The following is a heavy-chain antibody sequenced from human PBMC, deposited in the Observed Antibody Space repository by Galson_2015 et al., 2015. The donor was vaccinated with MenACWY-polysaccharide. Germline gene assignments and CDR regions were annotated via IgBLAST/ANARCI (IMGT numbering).Heavy chain of an antibody. CDR3: AKHKGWEVGHYCMDL. Sequence: SLRLSCAASGLTFSSFAMTWVRQAPGKGLEWVSTIIGSGGRTYYADSVRGRFTISRDNSKDTLYLQMNSLRADDTAIYFCAKHKGWEVGHYCMDLWGRGTTVIVS. D-gene: IGHD1-26*01. J-gene: IGHJ6*04. CDR1: GLTFSSFA. V-gene: IGHV3-23*01. CDR2: IIGSGGRT.